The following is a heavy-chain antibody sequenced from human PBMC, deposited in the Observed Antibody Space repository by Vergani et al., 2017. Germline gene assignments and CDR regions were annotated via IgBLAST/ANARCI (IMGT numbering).Heavy chain of an antibody. CDR1: GFTFSSYS. D-gene: IGHD5-12*01. V-gene: IGHV3-21*01. Sequence: EVQLVESGGGLVKPGGSLRLSCAASGFTFSSYSMNWVRQAPGKGLEWVSSISSRSSYIYYADSVKGRFTISRDNAKNSLYLQMNSLRAEDTAVYYCARVVSSSYASGRRISYTVHYFDYWGQGTLVTVSS. CDR2: ISSRSSYI. J-gene: IGHJ4*02. CDR3: ARVVSSSYASGRRISYTVHYFDY.